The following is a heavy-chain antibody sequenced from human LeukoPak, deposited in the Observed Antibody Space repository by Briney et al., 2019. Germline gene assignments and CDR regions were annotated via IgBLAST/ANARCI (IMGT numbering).Heavy chain of an antibody. V-gene: IGHV3-30*18. J-gene: IGHJ4*02. CDR2: ISYDGSNK. CDR1: GFTFSSYG. D-gene: IGHD3-22*01. CDR3: AKDRPWVYYYDSSGPMDH. Sequence: PGGSLRLSCAASGFTFSSYGMHWVRQAPGKGLEWVAVISYDGSNKYYADSVKGRFTISRDNSKNTLYLQMNSLRAEDTAVYYCAKDRPWVYYYDSSGPMDHWGQGTLVTVSS.